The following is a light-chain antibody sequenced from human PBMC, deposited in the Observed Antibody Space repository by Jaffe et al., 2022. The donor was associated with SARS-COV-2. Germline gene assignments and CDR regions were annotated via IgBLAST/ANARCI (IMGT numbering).Light chain of an antibody. CDR2: WAS. CDR1: QSVLYNSNNKNY. V-gene: IGKV4-1*01. CDR3: QQYSTTPLT. Sequence: DIVMTQSPDSLAVSLGERATINCKSSQSVLYNSNNKNYLAWYQQKPGQPPKLLIYWASTRESGVPDRFGGSGSGTDFTLTISSLQAEDVAVYYCQQYSTTPLTFGGGTKVDIK. J-gene: IGKJ4*01.